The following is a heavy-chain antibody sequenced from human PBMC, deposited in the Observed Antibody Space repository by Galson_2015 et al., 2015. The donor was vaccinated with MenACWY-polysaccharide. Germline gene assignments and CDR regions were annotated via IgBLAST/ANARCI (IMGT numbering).Heavy chain of an antibody. D-gene: IGHD6-13*01. CDR1: GFTFNYYS. CDR3: ARDRAAAQDY. J-gene: IGHJ4*02. V-gene: IGHV3-74*01. CDR2: IDSDGTKT. Sequence: SLRLSCATSGFTFNYYSMHWVRQAPGKGLVWVSYIDSDGTKTKYADSVKGRFTISRDNAKNTLFLQMNSLRVEDTAVYFCARDRAAAQDYWGQGTLVTVSS.